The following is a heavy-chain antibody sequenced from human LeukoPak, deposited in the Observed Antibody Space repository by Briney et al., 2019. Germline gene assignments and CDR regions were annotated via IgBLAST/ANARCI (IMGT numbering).Heavy chain of an antibody. CDR1: GFTFSRYA. CDR3: ARAYYDTSGYLPFDY. CDR2: IYSSGRT. Sequence: GGSLRLSCAASGFTFSRYAMSWVRQAPGKGLEWVSIIYSSGRTYYADSVKGRFTISRDTPKNTLSLQMNGLRAEDTAAYYCARAYYDTSGYLPFDYWGQGTLVAVSS. D-gene: IGHD3-22*01. J-gene: IGHJ4*02. V-gene: IGHV3-66*01.